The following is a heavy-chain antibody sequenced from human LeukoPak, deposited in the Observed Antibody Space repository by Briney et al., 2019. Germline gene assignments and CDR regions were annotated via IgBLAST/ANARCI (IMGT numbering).Heavy chain of an antibody. V-gene: IGHV1-69*05. CDR1: GGTFSSYA. Sequence: SVKVSCKASGGTFSSYAISWVRQAPGQGLEWMGGIIPIFGTANYAQKFQGRVTITTDKSTSTAYMELSSLRSEDTAVYYCARVSPFEPAAGLDYWGQGTLVTVSS. J-gene: IGHJ4*02. D-gene: IGHD6-13*01. CDR2: IIPIFGTA. CDR3: ARVSPFEPAAGLDY.